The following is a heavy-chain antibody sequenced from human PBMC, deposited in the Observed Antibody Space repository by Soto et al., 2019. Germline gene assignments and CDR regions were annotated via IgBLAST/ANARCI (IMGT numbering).Heavy chain of an antibody. CDR1: GGTFSSYA. J-gene: IGHJ4*02. CDR2: IIPIFGTA. V-gene: IGHV1-69*13. D-gene: IGHD3-3*02. CDR3: ARRRSIYYFDY. Sequence: EASVKVSCKASGGTFSSYAISWVRQAPGQGLEWMGGIIPIFGTANYAQKFQGRVTITADESTSTAYMELSSLRSEDTAVYYCARRRSIYYFDYWGQGTLVTVSS.